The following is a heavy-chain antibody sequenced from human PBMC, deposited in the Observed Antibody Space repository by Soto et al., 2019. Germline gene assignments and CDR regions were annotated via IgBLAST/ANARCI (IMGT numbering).Heavy chain of an antibody. CDR1: GFSFSISP. Sequence: LRLSCAASGFSFSISPMHWVRQAPGKGPEWVALISYDGTNKFYADSVKGRFTISRDNSKSTLYLQVDSLRPEDAAVYYCARGPPYGAHFDYWGQGTLVTVSS. CDR2: ISYDGTNK. CDR3: ARGPPYGAHFDY. V-gene: IGHV3-30-3*01. J-gene: IGHJ4*02. D-gene: IGHD4-17*01.